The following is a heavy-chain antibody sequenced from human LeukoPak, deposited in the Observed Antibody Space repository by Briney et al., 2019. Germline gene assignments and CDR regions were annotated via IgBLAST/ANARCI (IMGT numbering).Heavy chain of an antibody. J-gene: IGHJ4*02. CDR3: ARDETISVRGMIDY. D-gene: IGHD2-15*01. Sequence: KFQGRVTMTRDTSISTAYMELNRLRSDDTAVYYCARDETISVRGMIDYWGQGTLVTVSS. V-gene: IGHV1-2*02.